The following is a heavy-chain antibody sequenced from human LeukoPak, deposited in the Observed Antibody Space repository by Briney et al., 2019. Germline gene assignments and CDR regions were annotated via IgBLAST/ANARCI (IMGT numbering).Heavy chain of an antibody. CDR1: GFTFSSYA. CDR3: ARDLADYYYGMDV. V-gene: IGHV3-30*04. J-gene: IGHJ6*02. CDR2: ISYDGSNR. Sequence: GGSLRLSCAASGFTFSSYAMHWVRQAPGKGLEWVAVISYDGSNRYYADSVKGRFTISRDNSKNTLYLQMNSLRAEDTAVYYCARDLADYYYGMDVWGQGTTVTVSS. D-gene: IGHD6-25*01.